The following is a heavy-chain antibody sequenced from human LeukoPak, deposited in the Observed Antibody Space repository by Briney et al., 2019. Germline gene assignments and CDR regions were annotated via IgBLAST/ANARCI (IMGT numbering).Heavy chain of an antibody. J-gene: IGHJ4*02. CDR2: IKQEGSEK. CDR1: GFTFSSYW. CDR3: ARGGAAPDY. D-gene: IGHD1-26*01. V-gene: IGHV3-7*01. Sequence: GGSLRLSCAASGFTFSSYWMSWVRQAPGKGLEWVANIKQEGSEKNYVDSVKGRFTISRDNAKNSLYLEMNSLRAEDTAVYYCARGGAAPDYWGLGILVTVSS.